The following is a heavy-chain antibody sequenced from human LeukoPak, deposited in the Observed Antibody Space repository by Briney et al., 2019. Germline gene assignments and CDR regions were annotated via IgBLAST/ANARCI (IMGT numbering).Heavy chain of an antibody. D-gene: IGHD3-10*01. CDR3: AKDPYGSGSYYG. CDR2: ISGSGGST. V-gene: IGHV3-23*01. CDR1: GLTFSRHA. J-gene: IGHJ4*02. Sequence: QPGGSLRLSCAASGLTFSRHAMSWVRQAPGKGLEWVSSISGSGGSTYYADSVEGRFTISRDNSKNTLYLQMNSLRAEDTAVYYCAKDPYGSGSYYGWGRGTLVTVSS.